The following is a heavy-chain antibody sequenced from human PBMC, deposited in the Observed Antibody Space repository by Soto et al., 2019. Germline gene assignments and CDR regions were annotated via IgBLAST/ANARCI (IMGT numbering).Heavy chain of an antibody. CDR3: ARGGYFDSSNYLAY. D-gene: IGHD3-22*01. CDR2: INPGNGNT. V-gene: IGHV1-3*01. CDR1: GYTFTSYG. Sequence: ASVKFSCKASGYTFTSYGINWVRQDPGRGLEWMGWINPGNGNTKYSQQFQGRVIIDRDTSASTAYMELSSLRSEDTAVYYCARGGYFDSSNYLAYWGLGPLVTVSS. J-gene: IGHJ4*02.